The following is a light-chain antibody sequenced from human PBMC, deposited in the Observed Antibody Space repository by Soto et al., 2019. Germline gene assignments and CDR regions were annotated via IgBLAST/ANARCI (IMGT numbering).Light chain of an antibody. CDR3: CSYAGSRV. V-gene: IGLV2-23*01. CDR2: EGS. Sequence: QSALPQPASVSGSPGQSITISCTGTSSDVGSYNLGSWYQQHPGKATKLIIYEGSKRPSGVSNRFSGSKSGNTASLTISGLQAEDEADYYCCSYAGSRVFVGGTQLTVL. CDR1: SSDVGSYNL. J-gene: IGLJ3*02.